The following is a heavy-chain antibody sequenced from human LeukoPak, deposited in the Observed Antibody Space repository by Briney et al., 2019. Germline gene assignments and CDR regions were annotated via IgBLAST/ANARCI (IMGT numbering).Heavy chain of an antibody. CDR1: GGSFSGYY. CDR2: INHSGST. V-gene: IGHV4-34*01. Sequence: SETLSLTCAVYGGSFSGYYWSWIRQPPGKGLEWIGEINHSGSTNYNPSLKSRVTISVDTSKNQFSLKLSSVTAADTAVYYCARLGPAGVFYYYYMDVWGKGTTVTVSS. J-gene: IGHJ6*03. D-gene: IGHD3-10*01. CDR3: ARLGPAGVFYYYYMDV.